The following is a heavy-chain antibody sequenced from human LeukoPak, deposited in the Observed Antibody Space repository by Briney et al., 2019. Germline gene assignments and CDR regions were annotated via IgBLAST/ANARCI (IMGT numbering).Heavy chain of an antibody. CDR2: IYHDGST. J-gene: IGHJ4*02. Sequence: SETLSLTCTVSGYSISSGYYWGWIRQPAGKGLEWIGNIYHDGSTYYNPSLKSRVTISVDTSKNQFSLKLNSVTAADTAVYYCARSGASSSGWPLDYWGQGTLVTVSS. CDR3: ARSGASSSGWPLDY. CDR1: GYSISSGYY. D-gene: IGHD6-19*01. V-gene: IGHV4-38-2*02.